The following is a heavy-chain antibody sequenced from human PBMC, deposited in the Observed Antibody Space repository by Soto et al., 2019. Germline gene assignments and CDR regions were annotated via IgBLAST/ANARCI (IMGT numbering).Heavy chain of an antibody. Sequence: SLKVSYKASVYTFTSYGISWVRQTPGQGLEWMGWISAYNGNTNYAQKLQGRVTMTADTSTSTAYMELRSLRSDDTAVYYCARDLAYYSGSGVPDGMDVWGQGTTVTASS. CDR1: VYTFTSYG. CDR2: ISAYNGNT. D-gene: IGHD3-10*01. J-gene: IGHJ6*02. CDR3: ARDLAYYSGSGVPDGMDV. V-gene: IGHV1-18*04.